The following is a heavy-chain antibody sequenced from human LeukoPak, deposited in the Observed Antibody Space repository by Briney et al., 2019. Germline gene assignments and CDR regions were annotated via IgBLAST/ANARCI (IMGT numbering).Heavy chain of an antibody. CDR2: INHSGST. CDR3: ARAVPGYCSSTSCYQFDY. Sequence: RPSETLSLTCAVYGGSFSGYYWSWIRQPPGKGLEWIGEINHSGSTNYNPSLKSRVTISVDTSKNQFSLKLRSVTAADTAVYYCARAVPGYCSSTSCYQFDYWGQGTLVTVSS. D-gene: IGHD2-2*01. J-gene: IGHJ4*02. V-gene: IGHV4-34*01. CDR1: GGSFSGYY.